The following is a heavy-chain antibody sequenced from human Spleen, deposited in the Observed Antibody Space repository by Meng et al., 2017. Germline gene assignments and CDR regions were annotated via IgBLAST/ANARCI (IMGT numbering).Heavy chain of an antibody. CDR2: TSYSGNT. J-gene: IGHJ4*02. D-gene: IGHD3-3*01. V-gene: IGHV4-30-2*01. CDR3: ARGPHYYSWSGIDY. Sequence: QLQPQESGSGLVKPSETLSLTCGVSGVSISSGAYSWRWIRQPPGKGLEGIGYTSYSGNTYYNPSLKSRITISVDRFRNQFSLKLSSVTAADTAVYYCARGPHYYSWSGIDYWGQGALVTVSS. CDR1: GVSISSGAYS.